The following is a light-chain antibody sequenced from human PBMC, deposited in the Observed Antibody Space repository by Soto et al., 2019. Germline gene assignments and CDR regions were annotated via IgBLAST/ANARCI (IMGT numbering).Light chain of an antibody. J-gene: IGKJ5*01. V-gene: IGKV3-11*01. CDR3: LQRSNWPPIT. CDR2: DAS. CDR1: QGVSSH. Sequence: VLRNNRSSRSFSPGERATLSRSACQGVSSHLAWYLQKPGQAPRLLIYDASNRATGIPARFSGSGSGTDFAPTISSLEPEDFAVYYCLQRSNWPPITFGQGTRPAIK.